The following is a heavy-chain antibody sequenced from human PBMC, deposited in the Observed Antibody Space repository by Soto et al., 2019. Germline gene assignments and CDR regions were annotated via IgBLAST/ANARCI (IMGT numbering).Heavy chain of an antibody. V-gene: IGHV5-51*01. D-gene: IGHD3-10*01. CDR3: ARQAYFGSGTYYSDY. CDR2: IYPGDPDA. CDR1: GYNFISYW. Sequence: GESLKISCKASGYNFISYWIAWVRRMPGKGLEWMGIIYPGDPDATYSPSFEGQVTFSVDKSITTAYLQWISLKASDTAMYYCARQAYFGSGTYYSDYWGQGTQVTVSS. J-gene: IGHJ4*02.